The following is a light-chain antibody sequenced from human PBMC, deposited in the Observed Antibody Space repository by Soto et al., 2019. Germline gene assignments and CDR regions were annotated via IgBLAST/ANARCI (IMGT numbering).Light chain of an antibody. CDR1: QSVSNNY. J-gene: IGKJ5*01. Sequence: EIVLTQSPGTLSLSRVERATLSCRASQSVSNNYLAWYQQKPGQAPRLLIYGASNRATGIPDRFSGSGSGTDFTLTISRLEPEDFAVYYCQQRSNWPITFGQGTRLEIK. CDR3: QQRSNWPIT. V-gene: IGKV3D-20*02. CDR2: GAS.